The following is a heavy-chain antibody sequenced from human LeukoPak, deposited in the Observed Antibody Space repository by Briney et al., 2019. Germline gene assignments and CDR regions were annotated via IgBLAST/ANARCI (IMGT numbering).Heavy chain of an antibody. Sequence: AASVKVSCKASGCTFTGYYMHWVRQAPGQGLEWMGWINPNSGGTNYAQKFRGRVTMTRDTSISTAYMELSRLRSYDTAVYYCATLYYGSGSPFDYWGQGTLVTVSS. V-gene: IGHV1-2*02. D-gene: IGHD3-10*01. CDR2: INPNSGGT. J-gene: IGHJ4*02. CDR3: ATLYYGSGSPFDY. CDR1: GCTFTGYY.